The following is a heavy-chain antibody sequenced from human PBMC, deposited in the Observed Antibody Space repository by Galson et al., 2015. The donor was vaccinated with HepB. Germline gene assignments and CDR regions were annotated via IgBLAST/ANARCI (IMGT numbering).Heavy chain of an antibody. CDR1: GHTFTSYD. D-gene: IGHD6-13*01. J-gene: IGHJ6*03. CDR2: MNPNSGNT. Sequence: SVKVSCKASGHTFTSYDINWVRQATGQGLEWMGWMNPNSGNTGYAQKFQGRVTMTRNTSISTAYMELSSLRSEDTAVYYCARGAYSSSWYGGYYYYYMDVWGKGTTVTVSS. CDR3: ARGAYSSSWYGGYYYYYMDV. V-gene: IGHV1-8*01.